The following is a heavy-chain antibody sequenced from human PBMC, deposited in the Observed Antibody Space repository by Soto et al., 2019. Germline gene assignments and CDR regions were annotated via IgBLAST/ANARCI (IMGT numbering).Heavy chain of an antibody. Sequence: QVQLQQWGAGLLKPSETLSLTCDVYGWSFSGYYWSWIRQPPGKGLEWIGEINHSGSTNYNPSLKRRVTRSVATSKNQFSLKLSSVTAADTAVYYGARVRLRSSWSSWYNWFDPWGQGTLVTVSS. CDR1: GWSFSGYY. V-gene: IGHV4-34*01. D-gene: IGHD6-13*01. J-gene: IGHJ5*02. CDR2: INHSGST. CDR3: ARVRLRSSWSSWYNWFDP.